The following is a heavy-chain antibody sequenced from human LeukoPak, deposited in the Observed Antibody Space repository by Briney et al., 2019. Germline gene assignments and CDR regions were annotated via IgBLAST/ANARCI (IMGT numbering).Heavy chain of an antibody. D-gene: IGHD5-18*01. V-gene: IGHV3-30*18. J-gene: IGHJ4*02. CDR2: ISYDGSNK. CDR3: AKDRIQLWVMDY. Sequence: PGRSLRLSCAASGFTFSSYGMHWVRQAPGKGLEWVAVISYDGSNKYYADSVKGRFTISRDNSKNTLYLQMNSLRAEDTAVYYCAKDRIQLWVMDYWGRGTLVTVSS. CDR1: GFTFSSYG.